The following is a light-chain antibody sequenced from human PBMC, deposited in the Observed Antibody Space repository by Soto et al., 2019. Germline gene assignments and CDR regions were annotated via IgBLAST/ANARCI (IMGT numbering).Light chain of an antibody. CDR1: QGIGSW. V-gene: IGKV1-12*01. J-gene: IGKJ5*01. CDR2: AAS. CDR3: QQLNTYLIT. Sequence: DIQMTQSPSSVSASVGDRVTITCRANQGIGSWLAWYQQKPGKAPKLLIYAASSLQSGVPSRFSGSESGTDFSLTISSLQPEDFATYYCQQLNTYLITFGQGTRLEIK.